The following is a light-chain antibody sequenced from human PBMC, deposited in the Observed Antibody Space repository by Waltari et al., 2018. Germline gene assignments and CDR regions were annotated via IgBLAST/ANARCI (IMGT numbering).Light chain of an antibody. V-gene: IGKV1-17*01. J-gene: IGKJ1*01. CDR2: TAS. CDR3: LRHHTYPWT. CDR1: QDIRND. Sequence: DIQMTQSPSSLSASVGDRVTFTCRASQDIRNDLGWYQQKPGKPPKRLIYTASTLQSGVPSRFSGTGSGTEFTLTISSLQPEDFATYYCLRHHTYPWTFGQGTKVEIK.